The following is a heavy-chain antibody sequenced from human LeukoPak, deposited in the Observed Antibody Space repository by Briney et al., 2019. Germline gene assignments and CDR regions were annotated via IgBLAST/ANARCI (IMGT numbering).Heavy chain of an antibody. CDR1: GGSINGCY. D-gene: IGHD6-13*01. CDR2: IYYSGST. Sequence: SETLSLTCTVSGGSINGCYWSWIRQPPGKGLEWIGYIYYSGSTNYNPSLKSRVTISVDTSKNQFSLNLSSVTAADTAVYYCARLHFAAAEEFDPWGQGTLVTVSS. J-gene: IGHJ5*02. V-gene: IGHV4-59*08. CDR3: ARLHFAAAEEFDP.